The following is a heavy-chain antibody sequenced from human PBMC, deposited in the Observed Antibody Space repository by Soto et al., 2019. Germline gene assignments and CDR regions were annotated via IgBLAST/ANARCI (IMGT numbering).Heavy chain of an antibody. V-gene: IGHV1-69*13. J-gene: IGHJ6*02. CDR2: IIPIFGTA. Sequence: GASVKVSCKASGGTFSSYASSWVRQAPGQGLEWMGGIIPIFGTANYAQKFQGRVTITADESTSTAYMELSSLRSEDTAVYYCARDRFARVVVIKDYYYGMDVWGQGTTVTVSS. D-gene: IGHD3-22*01. CDR3: ARDRFARVVVIKDYYYGMDV. CDR1: GGTFSSYA.